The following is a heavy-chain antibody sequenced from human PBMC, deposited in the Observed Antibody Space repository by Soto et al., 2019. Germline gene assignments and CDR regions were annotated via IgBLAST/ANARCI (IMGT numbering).Heavy chain of an antibody. CDR3: ARDTSGSYRLDD. J-gene: IGHJ4*02. D-gene: IGHD1-26*01. Sequence: QVQLVQSGAEVKKPGASVKVSCKASGYTFTSYDINWVRQATGQGLEWMGWMNPNSGNTGYAQKSLCRDTMPRSSSKSTAYMEPSSLRSEDTAVYYCARDTSGSYRLDDWGQGTLVTVSS. CDR1: GYTFTSYD. V-gene: IGHV1-8*01. CDR2: MNPNSGNT.